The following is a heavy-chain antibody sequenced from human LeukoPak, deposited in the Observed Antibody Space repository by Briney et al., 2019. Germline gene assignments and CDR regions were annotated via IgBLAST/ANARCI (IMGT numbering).Heavy chain of an antibody. D-gene: IGHD3-9*01. CDR2: FDPEDGET. CDR1: GYTLTELS. V-gene: IGHV1-24*01. Sequence: ASVKVSCKVSGYTLTELSMHWLRQAPGKGLDWMGGFDPEDGETIYAQKFQGRVTMTEDTSTDTAYMELSSLRSEDTAVYYCATAQNYDILTGYPANRMDYWGQGTLVTVSS. CDR3: ATAQNYDILTGYPANRMDY. J-gene: IGHJ4*02.